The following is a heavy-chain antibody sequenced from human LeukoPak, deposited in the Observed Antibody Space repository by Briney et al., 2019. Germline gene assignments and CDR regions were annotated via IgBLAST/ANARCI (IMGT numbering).Heavy chain of an antibody. CDR1: GGSISSSSYY. V-gene: IGHV4-39*07. J-gene: IGHJ3*02. Sequence: SETLSLTCTVSGGSISSSSYYWGWIRQPPGKGLEWIGSIYYSGSTYYNPSLKSRVTISVDTSKNQFSLKLSSVTAADTAVYYCARGGFYGSGSYYDAFDIWGQGTMVTVSS. D-gene: IGHD3-10*01. CDR3: ARGGFYGSGSYYDAFDI. CDR2: IYYSGST.